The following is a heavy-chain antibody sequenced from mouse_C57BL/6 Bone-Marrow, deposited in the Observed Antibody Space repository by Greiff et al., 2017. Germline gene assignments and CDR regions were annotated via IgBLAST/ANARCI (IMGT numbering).Heavy chain of an antibody. V-gene: IGHV5-6*01. CDR2: ISSGGSYT. Sequence: EVKLVESGGDLVKPGGSLKLSCAASGFTFSSYGMSWVRQTPDKRLEWVATISSGGSYTYYPDSVKGRFTISRDNAKNTLYLQMSSLKSEDTAMYYCASPIYYDYDKCMDYWGQGTSVTVSS. J-gene: IGHJ4*01. CDR3: ASPIYYDYDKCMDY. D-gene: IGHD2-4*01. CDR1: GFTFSSYG.